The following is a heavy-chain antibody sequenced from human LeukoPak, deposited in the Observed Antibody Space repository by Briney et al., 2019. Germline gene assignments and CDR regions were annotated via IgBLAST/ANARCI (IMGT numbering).Heavy chain of an antibody. Sequence: PGGSLRLSCAASGFTFNTYSMNWVRQAPGKGLEWVSHISSSSSTIYYADSVKGRFTISRDNAKTSLYLQMNSLRDEDTAMYYCARVDQKPRAVCGMDVWGQGTTVTVSS. CDR1: GFTFNTYS. V-gene: IGHV3-48*02. CDR3: ARVDQKPRAVCGMDV. CDR2: ISSSSSTI. D-gene: IGHD1-14*01. J-gene: IGHJ6*02.